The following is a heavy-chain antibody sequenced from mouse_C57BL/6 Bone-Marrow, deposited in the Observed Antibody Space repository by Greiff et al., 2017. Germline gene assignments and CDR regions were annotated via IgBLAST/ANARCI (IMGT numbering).Heavy chain of an antibody. V-gene: IGHV5-4*01. CDR2: ISDGGSYT. J-gene: IGHJ2*01. D-gene: IGHD3-3*01. CDR3: AREKGRGFDY. Sequence: DVMLVESGGGLVKPGGSLKLSCAASGFTFSSYAMSWVRQTPEKRLEWVATISDGGSYTYYPDNVKGRFTISRDNAKNNLYLQMSHLKSDDTAMYYCAREKGRGFDYWGQGTTLTVSS. CDR1: GFTFSSYA.